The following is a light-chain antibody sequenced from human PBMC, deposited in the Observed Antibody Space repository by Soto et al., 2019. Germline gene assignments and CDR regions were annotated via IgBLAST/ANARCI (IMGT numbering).Light chain of an antibody. CDR1: YSNIGSNS. Sequence: QSVLTLAPSASGTPGQRVTISCSGSYSNIGSNSVNWYQQVPGTAPKLLIYSHVQRPSGVPDRFSGSKSGTSASLAISGLQPEDEADYYCAAWDDNLNGVVFGGGTKLTVL. V-gene: IGLV1-44*01. J-gene: IGLJ2*01. CDR3: AAWDDNLNGVV. CDR2: SHV.